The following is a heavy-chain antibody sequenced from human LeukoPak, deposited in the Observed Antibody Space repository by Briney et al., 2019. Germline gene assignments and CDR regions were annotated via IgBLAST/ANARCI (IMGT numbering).Heavy chain of an antibody. D-gene: IGHD3-10*01. CDR1: GGSISSGGYY. J-gene: IGHJ3*02. CDR2: IYYSGST. CDR3: ARAKAALWFGGVVLDAFDI. V-gene: IGHV4-31*03. Sequence: SETLSLTCTVSGGSISSGGYYWSWIRQQPGKGLEWIGYIYYSGSTYYNPSLKSRVTISVDTSKNQFSLKLSSVTAADTAVYYCARAKAALWFGGVVLDAFDIWGQGTMVTVSS.